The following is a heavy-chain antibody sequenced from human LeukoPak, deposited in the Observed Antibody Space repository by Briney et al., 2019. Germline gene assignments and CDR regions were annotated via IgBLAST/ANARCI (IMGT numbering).Heavy chain of an antibody. V-gene: IGHV4-34*01. CDR1: GGSFSGYY. D-gene: IGHD3-22*01. Sequence: SETLSLTCAVYGGSFSGYYWSWIRQPPGKGLEWIGEINHSGSTNYNPSLKSRVTISVDTSKNQFSLKLSSVTAADTAVYYCARSRGDSSGYYYFDYWGQGTLVTVSS. CDR3: ARSRGDSSGYYYFDY. CDR2: INHSGST. J-gene: IGHJ4*02.